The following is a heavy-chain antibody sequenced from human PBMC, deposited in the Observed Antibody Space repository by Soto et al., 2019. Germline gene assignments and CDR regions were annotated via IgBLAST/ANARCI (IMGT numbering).Heavy chain of an antibody. J-gene: IGHJ4*02. V-gene: IGHV3-23*01. D-gene: IGHD3-9*01. CDR2: ISGSGGST. Sequence: EVQLLESGGGLVQPGGSLRLSCAASGFTFSSYAMSWVRQAPGKGLEWVSAISGSGGSTYYADSVKGRFTISRDNSKNTLYLQMNSLRAEDTAVYYCAKDSAPFDWLLYQFDYWGQGTLVTVSS. CDR1: GFTFSSYA. CDR3: AKDSAPFDWLLYQFDY.